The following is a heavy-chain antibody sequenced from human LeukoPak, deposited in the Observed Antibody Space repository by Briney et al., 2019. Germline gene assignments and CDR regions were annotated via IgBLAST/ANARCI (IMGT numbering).Heavy chain of an antibody. CDR3: ASDSPHYGMDV. CDR1: GFTFSSYW. V-gene: IGHV3-21*01. J-gene: IGHJ6*02. CDR2: ISSSSSYT. Sequence: GGSLRLSCAASGFTFSSYWMNWVRQAPGKGLEWVSSISSSSSYTFYAGSVKGRFTISRDNAKNSLFLQMNSLRAEDTAVYHCASDSPHYGMDVWGQGTTVTVSS.